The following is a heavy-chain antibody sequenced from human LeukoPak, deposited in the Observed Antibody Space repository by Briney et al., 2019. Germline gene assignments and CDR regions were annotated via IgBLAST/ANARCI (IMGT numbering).Heavy chain of an antibody. Sequence: KASETLSLTCTVSGYSISSGYHWGWIRQPPGKGLEWIGSIYHSGSTYYNPSLKSRVTISVDTSKNQFSLKLSSVTAADTAVYYCAREAGSAAVAGGIDYWGQGTLVTVSS. CDR1: GYSISSGYH. CDR3: AREAGSAAVAGGIDY. J-gene: IGHJ4*02. V-gene: IGHV4-38-2*02. CDR2: IYHSGST. D-gene: IGHD6-19*01.